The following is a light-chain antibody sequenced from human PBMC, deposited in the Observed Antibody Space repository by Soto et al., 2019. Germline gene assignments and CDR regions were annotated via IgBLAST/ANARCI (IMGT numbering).Light chain of an antibody. CDR2: LGS. J-gene: IGKJ1*01. CDR1: QRLLHSNGYNS. CDR3: MQALQTSWT. Sequence: DIVMTQSPLSLPVTPGEPASISCRTSQRLLHSNGYNSLDRYLQKPGQSPQLLIYLGSNRASWVPCRFSGIRTGTDVTLKLSTVEAADVGVSYFMQALQTSWTFGQGTKVEIK. V-gene: IGKV2-28*01.